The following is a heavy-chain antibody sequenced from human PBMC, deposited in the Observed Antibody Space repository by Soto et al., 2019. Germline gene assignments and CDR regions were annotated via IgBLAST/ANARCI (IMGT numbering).Heavy chain of an antibody. D-gene: IGHD4-4*01. CDR3: AREYSNGVLSYYYYGMDV. Sequence: SVKVSCKASCYTFTSYGISWVRQAPGQGLEWMGWISAYNGNTNYAQKLQGRVTMTTDTSTSTAYMELRSLRSDDTAVYYCAREYSNGVLSYYYYGMDVWGQGTTVTV. V-gene: IGHV1-18*01. CDR1: CYTFTSYG. J-gene: IGHJ6*02. CDR2: ISAYNGNT.